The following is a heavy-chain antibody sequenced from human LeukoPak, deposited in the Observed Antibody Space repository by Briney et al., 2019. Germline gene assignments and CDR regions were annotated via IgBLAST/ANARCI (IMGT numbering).Heavy chain of an antibody. V-gene: IGHV3-23*01. J-gene: IGHJ4*02. D-gene: IGHD3-22*01. CDR3: ARDRPNYYGSDGHYYRRDGDY. Sequence: GGSLRLSCAASGFTFSIYAMSWVRQAPGKGLQWVSSITSRGESTWYVDSVKGRFTITRDNSENTLYLQMHSLRAEDTAVYYCARDRPNYYGSDGHYYRRDGDYWGRGTLVSISS. CDR2: ITSRGEST. CDR1: GFTFSIYA.